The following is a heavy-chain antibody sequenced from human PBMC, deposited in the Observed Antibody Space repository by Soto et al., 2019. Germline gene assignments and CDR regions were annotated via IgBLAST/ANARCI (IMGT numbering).Heavy chain of an antibody. V-gene: IGHV1-46*01. CDR1: GYTFTSYY. J-gene: IGHJ6*02. D-gene: IGHD3-10*01. CDR3: ARDQDYYGSGSYYKSPFWSYYYYGMDV. Sequence: ASMKVSCKASGYTFTSYYMHWVRQAPGQGLEWMGIINPSGGSTSYAQKFQGRVTMTRDTSTSTVYMELSSLRSEDTAVYYCARDQDYYGSGSYYKSPFWSYYYYGMDVWGQGNTVTVSS. CDR2: INPSGGST.